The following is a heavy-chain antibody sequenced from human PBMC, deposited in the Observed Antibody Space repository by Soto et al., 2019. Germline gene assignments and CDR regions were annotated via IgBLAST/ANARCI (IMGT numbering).Heavy chain of an antibody. Sequence: SETLSLTCTVSGGSISSYYWSWIRQPPGKGLEWIGYIYYSGSTNYNPSLKSRVTISVDTSKNQFSLKLSSVTAADTAVYYCASVGCSGGSCLDYWGQGTLVTAPQ. CDR1: GGSISSYY. J-gene: IGHJ4*02. V-gene: IGHV4-59*01. CDR2: IYYSGST. CDR3: ASVGCSGGSCLDY. D-gene: IGHD2-15*01.